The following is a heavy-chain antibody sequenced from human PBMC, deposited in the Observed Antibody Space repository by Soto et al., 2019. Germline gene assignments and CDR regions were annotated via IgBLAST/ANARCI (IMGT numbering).Heavy chain of an antibody. Sequence: QVELVQSGATVKRPGSSVRVSCQASGDTFSTHTITWVRQAPGQGLEWVGRIIPALGITTYAQRFQGRVTISAVRSTSTAYMVLSSLTSDDTALYYCARDQYCSVSSCFGYPDVWGGGTAVIVSS. CDR2: IIPALGIT. J-gene: IGHJ6*04. CDR3: ARDQYCSVSSCFGYPDV. D-gene: IGHD2-15*01. CDR1: GDTFSTHT. V-gene: IGHV1-69*08.